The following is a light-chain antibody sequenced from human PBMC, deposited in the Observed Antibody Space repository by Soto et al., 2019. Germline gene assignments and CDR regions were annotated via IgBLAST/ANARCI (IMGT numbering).Light chain of an antibody. CDR2: EVT. CDR1: SSDVGAYKY. J-gene: IGLJ3*02. V-gene: IGLV2-8*01. CDR3: TSYVGNDIWV. Sequence: QSVRTQPPSESGSPGQSVTISCTGTSSDVGAYKYVSWYQQYPGKAPKLMIYEVTKRPSGVPDRFSGSKSGNTASLTVSGLQAEDEPDYYCTSYVGNDIWVFGGGTQLTFL.